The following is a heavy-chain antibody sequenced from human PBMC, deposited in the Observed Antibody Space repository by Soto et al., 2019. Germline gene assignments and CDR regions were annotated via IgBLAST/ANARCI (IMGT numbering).Heavy chain of an antibody. V-gene: IGHV1-69*13. CDR1: GGTFSSYA. Sequence: GASVKVSCKASGGTFSSYAISWVRQAPGQGLEWMGGIIPIFGTANYAQRFQGRVTITADESTSTAYMELSSLGSEDTAVYYCAREGSGYLISDYYGMDVWGQGTKVTVSS. J-gene: IGHJ6*02. CDR2: IIPIFGTA. D-gene: IGHD5-12*01. CDR3: AREGSGYLISDYYGMDV.